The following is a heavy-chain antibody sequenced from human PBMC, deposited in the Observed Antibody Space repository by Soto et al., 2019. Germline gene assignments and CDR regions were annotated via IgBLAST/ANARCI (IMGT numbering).Heavy chain of an antibody. V-gene: IGHV1-69*13. CDR1: GGTFSSYA. J-gene: IGHJ4*02. CDR2: IIPIFGTA. CDR3: ARDYYYDSSGYYIWNFDY. D-gene: IGHD3-22*01. Sequence: SVKVSCKASGGTFSSYAISWVRQAPGQGLEWMGGIIPIFGTANYAQKFQGRVTITADESTSTAYMELSSLRSEDTAVYYSARDYYYDSSGYYIWNFDYWGQGTLVTVSS.